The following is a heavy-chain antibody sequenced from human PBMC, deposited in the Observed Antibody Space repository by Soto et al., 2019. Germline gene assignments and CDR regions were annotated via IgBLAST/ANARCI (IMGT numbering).Heavy chain of an antibody. CDR1: GFTFSSYG. V-gene: IGHV3-33*01. J-gene: IGHJ3*02. CDR3: ARERIAAADRDAFDI. D-gene: IGHD6-13*01. CDR2: IWYDESNK. Sequence: GGSLRLSCAASGFTFSSYGMHWVRQAPGKGLEWVAVIWYDESNKYYADSVKGRFTISRDNSKNTLYLQMNSLRAEDTAVYYCARERIAAADRDAFDIWGQGTMVTVSS.